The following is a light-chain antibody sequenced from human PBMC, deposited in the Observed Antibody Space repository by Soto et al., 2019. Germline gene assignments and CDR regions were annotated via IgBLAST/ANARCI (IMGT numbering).Light chain of an antibody. CDR2: RNI. Sequence: QSVVTQPPSASGTPGQRVTISCSGSSSNIGSNYVYWYQQLPGEAPRLLIYRNIQRPSGVPDRFSGSKSGTSASLAISGLRSEDEADYYCAAWDDSLSGFWVFGGGTQLTVL. CDR3: AAWDDSLSGFWV. V-gene: IGLV1-47*01. J-gene: IGLJ3*02. CDR1: SSNIGSNY.